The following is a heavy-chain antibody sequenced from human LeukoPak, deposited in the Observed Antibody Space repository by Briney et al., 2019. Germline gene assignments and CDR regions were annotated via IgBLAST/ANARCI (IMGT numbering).Heavy chain of an antibody. CDR3: ARDWEDIVVVPATIAGVNWFDP. CDR2: ISSSGSTI. D-gene: IGHD2-2*01. V-gene: IGHV3-11*04. Sequence: PGGSLRLSCAASGFTFSDYYMSWIRQAPGKGLEWVSYISSSGSTIYYADSVKGRFTISRDNAKNSLYLQMNSLRAEDTAVYYCARDWEDIVVVPATIAGVNWFDPWGQGTLVTLSS. CDR1: GFTFSDYY. J-gene: IGHJ5*02.